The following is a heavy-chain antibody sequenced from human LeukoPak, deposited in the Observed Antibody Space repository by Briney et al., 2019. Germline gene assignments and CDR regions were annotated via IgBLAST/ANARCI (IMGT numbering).Heavy chain of an antibody. J-gene: IGHJ6*02. Sequence: SVKVSCKASGGTFSSYAISWVRQAPGQGLEWMGGIIPIFGTANYAQKFQGRVTITADESTSTAYMELSSLRSEDTAVYYCAGDYYAEPPYYYYGMDVWGQGTTVIVSS. CDR2: IIPIFGTA. V-gene: IGHV1-69*01. CDR1: GGTFSSYA. D-gene: IGHD3-10*01. CDR3: AGDYYAEPPYYYYGMDV.